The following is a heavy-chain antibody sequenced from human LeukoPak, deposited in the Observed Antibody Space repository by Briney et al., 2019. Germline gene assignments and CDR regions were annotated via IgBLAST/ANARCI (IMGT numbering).Heavy chain of an antibody. CDR1: GFTFSDSY. D-gene: IGHD5-24*01. CDR3: AREKARDGYNHFDY. V-gene: IGHV3-11*04. CDR2: ISGSGHDI. J-gene: IGHJ4*02. Sequence: GGSLRLSCAASGFTFSDSYMTWVRQAPGKGVEWVAYISGSGHDINYSESAKGRFTISRDNAKNSLYLQMNSLRAEDTAVYYCAREKARDGYNHFDYWGQGTLVTVSS.